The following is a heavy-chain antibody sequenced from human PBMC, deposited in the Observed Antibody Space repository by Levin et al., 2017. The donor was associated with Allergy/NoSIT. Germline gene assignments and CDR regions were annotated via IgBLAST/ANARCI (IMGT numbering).Heavy chain of an antibody. CDR1: GFTFRRNG. D-gene: IGHD3-10*01. V-gene: IGHV3-30*03. CDR2: MAYDGSNE. CDR3: ATDRDRRWALDY. J-gene: IGHJ4*02. Sequence: GGSLRLSCAASGFTFRRNGMHWVRQAPGKGLEGVAVMAYDGSNEYYTDSVKGRFPISRDNSKNTLYLQMNSLRAEDPAGYYCATDRDRRWALDYWGQGTLVIVSS.